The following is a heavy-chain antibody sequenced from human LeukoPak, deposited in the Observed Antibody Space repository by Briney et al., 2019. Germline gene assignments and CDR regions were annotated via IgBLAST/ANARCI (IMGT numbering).Heavy chain of an antibody. CDR1: GGSSSGYY. V-gene: IGHV4-34*01. D-gene: IGHD6-13*01. CDR2: INNSGST. Sequence: PSETLSLPCGVYGGSSSGYYWSWIRQPPGKGLEWIGEINNSGSTNYNPSLKSRVTISVDTSKNQFSLKLSSVTAADTAVYYCVRDIAAAGGFDYWGQGTLVTVSS. CDR3: VRDIAAAGGFDY. J-gene: IGHJ4*02.